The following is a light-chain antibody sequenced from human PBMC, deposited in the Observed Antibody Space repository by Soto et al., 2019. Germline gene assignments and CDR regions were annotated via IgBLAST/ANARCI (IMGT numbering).Light chain of an antibody. CDR3: MQGTHWPWT. J-gene: IGKJ1*01. V-gene: IGKV2-30*02. CDR1: QSLMHSGNTY. Sequence: DVVMTQSPLSLPVTLGQPASIPCRSSQSLMHSGNTYLNWFQQRPGQSPRRLIYEVSDRDSGVPDRFSGSGSGTDFTLKISRVEAEDVGVYYCMQGTHWPWTFGQGTEVEIK. CDR2: EVS.